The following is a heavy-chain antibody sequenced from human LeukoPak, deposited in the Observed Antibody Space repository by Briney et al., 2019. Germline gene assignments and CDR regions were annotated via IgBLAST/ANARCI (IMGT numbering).Heavy chain of an antibody. Sequence: SETLSLTCSVSGVPINSRDYYWTWIRQPPGKGLEWVGSIYYSGNTYYSPSLQRRVTISVDTSRDYFSPTLSSVTAADTALYFCSRGTMTAKPADFWGQGTLVTVSS. V-gene: IGHV4-39*01. CDR1: GVPINSRDYY. J-gene: IGHJ4*02. D-gene: IGHD3-10*01. CDR3: SRGTMTAKPADF. CDR2: IYYSGNT.